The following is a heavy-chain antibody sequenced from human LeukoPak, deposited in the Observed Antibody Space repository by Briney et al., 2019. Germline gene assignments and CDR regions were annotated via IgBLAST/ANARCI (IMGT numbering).Heavy chain of an antibody. CDR3: AITMVRGALDYYYMDV. Sequence: ASVKVSCKASGYTFTGYYIHWVRQAPGQGLEWMGWINPNSGGTNYAQKFQGRVTMTRDTSISTAYMELSRLRSDDTAVYYCAITMVRGALDYYYMDVWGKGTTVTVSS. J-gene: IGHJ6*03. V-gene: IGHV1-2*02. D-gene: IGHD3-10*01. CDR2: INPNSGGT. CDR1: GYTFTGYY.